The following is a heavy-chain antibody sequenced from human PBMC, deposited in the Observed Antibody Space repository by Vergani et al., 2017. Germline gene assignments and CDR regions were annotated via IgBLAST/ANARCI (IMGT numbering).Heavy chain of an antibody. CDR2: VYPSGTT. D-gene: IGHD3-16*02. J-gene: IGHJ4*02. CDR1: GVSMQSGSFY. Sequence: QVQLHESGPGLVKPSETLSLICSVSGVSMQSGSFYWTWLRQTAERRLEWMGRVYPSGTTNYNPSLNGRVTIFVDKSKNLLSLRLNSVTAADSALYFCASIARAPTRRNPPPDYWGQGILVTVSS. CDR3: ASIARAPTRRNPPPDY. V-gene: IGHV4-61*02.